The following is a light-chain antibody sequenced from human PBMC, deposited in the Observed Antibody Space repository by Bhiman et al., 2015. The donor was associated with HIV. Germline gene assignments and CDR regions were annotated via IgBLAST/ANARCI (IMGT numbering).Light chain of an antibody. CDR1: KLETKY. CDR3: YSAAGSRRV. Sequence: SYDLTQPPSVSVSPGQTASISCSGHKLETKYVSWYHQKPGQSPVLVIYRDSKRPSGIPERFSGSSSGTTVTLTISGAQGDDEADYYCYSAAGSRRVFGAGTKLTVL. J-gene: IGLJ3*02. CDR2: RDS. V-gene: IGLV3-1*01.